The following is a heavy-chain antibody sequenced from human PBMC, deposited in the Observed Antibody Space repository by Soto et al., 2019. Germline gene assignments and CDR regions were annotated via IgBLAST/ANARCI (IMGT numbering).Heavy chain of an antibody. CDR1: GFTFNFFA. J-gene: IGHJ3*02. CDR2: VSKDGSNT. CDR3: AGDIWWESGVDAFHI. Sequence: QVQLVESGGGVVQPGRSLRLSCAASGFTFNFFAMHWVRQAPGKGLEWVAAVSKDGSNTYYADSVKGRFTISRDNPKNSQDRQMNSRRVEDTAIYYCAGDIWWESGVDAFHIWGQGTMVTVSP. D-gene: IGHD1-26*01. V-gene: IGHV3-30-3*01.